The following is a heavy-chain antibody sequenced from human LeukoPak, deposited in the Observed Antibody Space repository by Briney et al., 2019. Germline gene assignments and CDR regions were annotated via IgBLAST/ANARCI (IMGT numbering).Heavy chain of an antibody. CDR3: AKGASGYSSGPDY. J-gene: IGHJ4*02. V-gene: IGHV3-23*01. CDR1: GGSISSSSYY. Sequence: ETLSLTCTVSGGSISSSSYYWGWIRQPPGKGLEWVSGISSSGGSTYYAASVKGRFTISRDNSKSTLYLQMNSLRAEDTAVYYCAKGASGYSSGPDYWGQATLVTVSS. CDR2: ISSSGGST. D-gene: IGHD6-19*01.